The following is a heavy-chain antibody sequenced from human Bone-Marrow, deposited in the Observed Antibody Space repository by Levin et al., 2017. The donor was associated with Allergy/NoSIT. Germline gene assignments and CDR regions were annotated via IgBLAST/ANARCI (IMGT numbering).Heavy chain of an antibody. CDR3: ARDMQVATVGWFDP. CDR1: GGSISSYY. V-gene: IGHV4-59*01. J-gene: IGHJ5*02. Sequence: SSETLSLTCTVSGGSISSYYWSWIRQPPGKGLGWIGYMYYSGSTNYNPSLKSRVTISVDTSKNQFSLKLSSVTAADTAVYYGARDMQVATVGWFDPWGQGTLVTVSS. CDR2: MYYSGST. D-gene: IGHD5-12*01.